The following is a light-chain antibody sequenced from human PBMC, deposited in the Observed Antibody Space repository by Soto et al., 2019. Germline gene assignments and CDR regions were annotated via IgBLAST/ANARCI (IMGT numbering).Light chain of an antibody. J-gene: IGKJ1*01. V-gene: IGKV1-5*01. CDR3: LQYSSHSWT. CDR2: DAS. Sequence: DIQMTQSPSSLSPSAGDRVTITCRASRSISDWLAWYQQKPGKAPELLIFDASNLKSGVSSRFSGSGSGTEFTLTISRLQPDDVATYYCLQYSSHSWTVGQGTKVDIK. CDR1: RSISDW.